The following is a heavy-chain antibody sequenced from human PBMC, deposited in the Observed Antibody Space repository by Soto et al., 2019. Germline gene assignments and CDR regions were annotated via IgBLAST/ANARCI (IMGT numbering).Heavy chain of an antibody. CDR3: AKDDHVGYSTGGSCSTCFDY. CDR1: GFTFSNYA. D-gene: IGHD2-15*01. J-gene: IGHJ4*02. CDR2: ISGPGANT. V-gene: IGHV3-23*01. Sequence: GGSLRLSCAASGFTFSNYAMNWVRQAPGKGLEWVSAISGPGANTYYADSVKGRFTISRDNSKNTLYLQMNSLRAEDTAVYYCAKDDHVGYSTGGSCSTCFDYWGQGTLVTVSS.